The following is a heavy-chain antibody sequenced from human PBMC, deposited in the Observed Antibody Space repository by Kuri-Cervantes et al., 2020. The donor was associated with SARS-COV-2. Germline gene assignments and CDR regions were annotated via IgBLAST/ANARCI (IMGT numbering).Heavy chain of an antibody. Sequence: ASVKVSCKASGYTFTSYAMHWVRQAPGQRLEWMGWINAGNGNTKYSQKFQGRVTITEDKSTSTAYMELSSLRSEDTAVYYCARELLAAAGSHAFDIWGQGTMVTVSS. CDR1: GYTFTSYA. V-gene: IGHV1-3*01. CDR3: ARELLAAAGSHAFDI. D-gene: IGHD6-13*01. CDR2: INAGNGNT. J-gene: IGHJ3*02.